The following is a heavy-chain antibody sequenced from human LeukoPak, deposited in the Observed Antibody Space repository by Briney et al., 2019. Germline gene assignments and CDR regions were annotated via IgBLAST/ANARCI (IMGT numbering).Heavy chain of an antibody. CDR1: GFTFSSYW. Sequence: GGSLRLSCAASGFTFSSYWMTWVRQAPGKGLEWVASVRQDGNQKYYVDSVKGRFTISRDNAKNSLYLQMNSLRAEDTAVYYCARDSKPPGYPDYWGQGTLVTVSS. CDR2: VRQDGNQK. CDR3: ARDSKPPGYPDY. V-gene: IGHV3-7*01. D-gene: IGHD3-9*01. J-gene: IGHJ4*02.